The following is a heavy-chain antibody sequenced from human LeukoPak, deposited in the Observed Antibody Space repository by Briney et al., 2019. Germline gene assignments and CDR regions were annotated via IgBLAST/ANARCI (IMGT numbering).Heavy chain of an antibody. J-gene: IGHJ4*02. V-gene: IGHV1-2*02. CDR3: AREGVDMITFGGVTPPFDY. CDR2: INPNSGGT. D-gene: IGHD3-16*01. CDR1: GYIFTGYY. Sequence: ASVKVSCKASGYIFTGYYMHWVRQAPGQGLEWMGWINPNSGGTNYAQKFQGRVTMTRDTSISTAYMELSRLRSDDTAVYYCAREGVDMITFGGVTPPFDYWGQGTLVTVSS.